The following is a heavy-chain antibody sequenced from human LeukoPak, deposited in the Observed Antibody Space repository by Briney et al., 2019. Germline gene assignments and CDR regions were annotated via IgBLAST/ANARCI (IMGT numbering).Heavy chain of an antibody. CDR3: VRGTGY. Sequence: GGSLRLSCSVSGFTFSTYVMHWVRQAPGKGLEYVSAISSNGDNTYYADSVKGRFTTSRDNPKNTLYLQMSSLRADDTAVYYCVRGTGYWGQGTLVTVSS. V-gene: IGHV3-64D*06. J-gene: IGHJ4*02. CDR2: ISSNGDNT. CDR1: GFTFSTYV.